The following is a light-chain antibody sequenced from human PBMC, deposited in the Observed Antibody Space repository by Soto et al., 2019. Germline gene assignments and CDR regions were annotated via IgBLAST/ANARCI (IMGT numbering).Light chain of an antibody. CDR2: GAS. V-gene: IGKV3-15*01. Sequence: EVVMTQSPGTLSVSPGERATLSCRASQNVRNNLAWYQHKPGQAPRLLIYGASTRATGIPARFSGSGSGTEFTLTISGLQSEDFAVYYCQQYNNWPPITFGQGTRLEIK. CDR1: QNVRNN. CDR3: QQYNNWPPIT. J-gene: IGKJ5*01.